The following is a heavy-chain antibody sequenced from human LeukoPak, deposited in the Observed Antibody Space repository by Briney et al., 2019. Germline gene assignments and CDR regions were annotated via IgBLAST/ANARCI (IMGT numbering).Heavy chain of an antibody. D-gene: IGHD2-15*01. J-gene: IGHJ4*02. CDR2: ISSTGTTI. V-gene: IGHV3-11*01. Sequence: GGSLRLSCAASGFTFSDYYMSWIRQAPGKGLECVSYISSTGTTIYYADSVKGRFTISRDNAKNSLYLQMNSLRAEDTPVYYCARTYSPFDYWGQGTLVTVSS. CDR1: GFTFSDYY. CDR3: ARTYSPFDY.